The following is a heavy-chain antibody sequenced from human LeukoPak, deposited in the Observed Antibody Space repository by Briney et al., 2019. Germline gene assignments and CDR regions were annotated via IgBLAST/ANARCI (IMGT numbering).Heavy chain of an antibody. D-gene: IGHD3-3*01. Sequence: GGSLRLSCAASGFTFSSYAMSWVRQAPGKGLEWVSAISGSGGSTYYADSVKGRSTISRDNSKNTLYLQMNSLRAEDTAVYYCAKSEGYDFWSGYSRGDYFDYWGQGTLVTVSS. CDR1: GFTFSSYA. J-gene: IGHJ4*02. CDR3: AKSEGYDFWSGYSRGDYFDY. V-gene: IGHV3-23*01. CDR2: ISGSGGST.